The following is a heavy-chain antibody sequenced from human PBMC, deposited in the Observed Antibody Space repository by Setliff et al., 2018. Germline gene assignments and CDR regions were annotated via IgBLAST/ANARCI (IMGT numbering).Heavy chain of an antibody. CDR2: IIPIFGTA. V-gene: IGHV1-69*05. D-gene: IGHD5-18*01. J-gene: IGHJ4*02. Sequence: SVKVSCKASGDTFSSYAINWVRQAPGQGLEWMGGIIPIFGTANYAQKFQGRVTMTRDTSTTTVYMELSSLRSDDTAVYYCARAPLESGYYYGQGHYFDYWGQGTLVTVSS. CDR3: ARAPLESGYYYGQGHYFDY. CDR1: GDTFSSYA.